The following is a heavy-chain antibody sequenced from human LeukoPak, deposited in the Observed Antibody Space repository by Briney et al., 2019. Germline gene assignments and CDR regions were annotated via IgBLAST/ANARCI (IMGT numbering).Heavy chain of an antibody. Sequence: GGSLRLSCVASGFPFDIYWMSWVRQGPGKGLVWVANIKSDGSEEYYADSVKGRLTVSRDNAKNSLFLQMNRLRVEDTAVYYCAKEKTVAGWYFDLWGRGTLVTVSS. V-gene: IGHV3-7*01. CDR1: GFPFDIYW. J-gene: IGHJ2*01. CDR3: AKEKTVAGWYFDL. D-gene: IGHD6-19*01. CDR2: IKSDGSEE.